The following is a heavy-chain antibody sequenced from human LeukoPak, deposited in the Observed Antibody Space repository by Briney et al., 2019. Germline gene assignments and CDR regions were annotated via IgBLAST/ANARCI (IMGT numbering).Heavy chain of an antibody. D-gene: IGHD6-19*01. Sequence: GGSLRLSCAASGFTFSSYGMHWVRQAPGKGLEWVAVISYDGSNEYYADSVKGRFTISRDNSKNTLYLQMNSLRAEDTAVYYCARDRYSSGWNDAFDIWGQGTMVTVSS. CDR2: ISYDGSNE. J-gene: IGHJ3*02. V-gene: IGHV3-30*03. CDR3: ARDRYSSGWNDAFDI. CDR1: GFTFSSYG.